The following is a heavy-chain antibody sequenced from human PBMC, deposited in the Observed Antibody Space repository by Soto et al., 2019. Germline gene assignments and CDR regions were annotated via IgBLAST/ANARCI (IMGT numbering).Heavy chain of an antibody. V-gene: IGHV3-23*01. J-gene: IGHJ3*02. CDR2: ILVSDST. CDR1: GFICSSYD. D-gene: IGHD1-26*01. Sequence: EVQMLESGGGLVQPGGSLRLSCAASGFICSSYDMSWVRQAPGKGLEWVSTILVSDSTHYEDSVRGRFTISRDRSKNTVYLQMNSLTVGDTAVYYCAKATATTGGAFDICGQWTMVTVSS. CDR3: AKATATTGGAFDI.